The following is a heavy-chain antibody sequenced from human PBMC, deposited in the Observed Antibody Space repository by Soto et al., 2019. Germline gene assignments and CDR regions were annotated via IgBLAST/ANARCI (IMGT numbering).Heavy chain of an antibody. CDR1: GFTFSSYA. CDR2: ISGSGGST. Sequence: GGSLRLSCAASGFTFSSYAMSWVRQAPGKGLEWVSAISGSGGSTYYADSVKGRFTISRDNSKNTLYLQMNSLRAEETAVYYCAKVIRRVVPAASFDYWGQGTLVTVSS. CDR3: AKVIRRVVPAASFDY. J-gene: IGHJ4*02. V-gene: IGHV3-23*01. D-gene: IGHD2-2*01.